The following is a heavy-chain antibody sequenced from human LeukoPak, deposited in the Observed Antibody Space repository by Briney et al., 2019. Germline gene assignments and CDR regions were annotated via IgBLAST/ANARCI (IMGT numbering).Heavy chain of an antibody. CDR3: ARGYSSSWNYLDY. D-gene: IGHD6-13*01. Sequence: SETLSLTCTVSGGSISSYYWSWIRQPPGKGLEWVGYMSYNGRSSYNPSLKSRVTISVDTSKKQFSLKVSSVTAADTAVYYCARGYSSSWNYLDYWGQGTLVTVSS. CDR1: GGSISSYY. V-gene: IGHV4-59*01. J-gene: IGHJ4*02. CDR2: MSYNGRS.